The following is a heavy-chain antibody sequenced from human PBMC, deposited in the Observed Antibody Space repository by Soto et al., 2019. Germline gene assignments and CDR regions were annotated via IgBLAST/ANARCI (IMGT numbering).Heavy chain of an antibody. CDR2: IKSESDSGTA. D-gene: IGHD6-25*01. CDR1: GFTFSHAW. Sequence: PGGSLRLSCAASGFTFSHAWMSWVRQAPGKGLEWVGRIKSESDSGTADTAAPVKGRFTISRDDSKNTLYLHMNSLKTEDTGVYYCATPPPGVTTAGRDPFYYYGMDVWRQGTTVTVSS. J-gene: IGHJ6*02. V-gene: IGHV3-15*01. CDR3: ATPPPGVTTAGRDPFYYYGMDV.